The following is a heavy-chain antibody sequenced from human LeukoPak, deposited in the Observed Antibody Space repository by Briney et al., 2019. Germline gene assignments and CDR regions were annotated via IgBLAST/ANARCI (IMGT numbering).Heavy chain of an antibody. Sequence: GRSLRLSCAASGFTFSTYNMHWVRQAPGKGLEWVAVISYDGSNKYYADSVKGRFTISRDDSKNTLYLEMNSLNAEDTAVYYCAKVRAGSWAIDYWGQGTLVTVSS. J-gene: IGHJ4*02. CDR1: GFTFSTYN. CDR3: AKVRAGSWAIDY. D-gene: IGHD6-13*01. CDR2: ISYDGSNK. V-gene: IGHV3-30*18.